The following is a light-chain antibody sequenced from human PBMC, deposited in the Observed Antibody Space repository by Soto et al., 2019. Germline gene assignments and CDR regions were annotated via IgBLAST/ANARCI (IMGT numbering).Light chain of an antibody. CDR3: HHYNSWPYT. Sequence: EIVLTQSPGTLSVSPGDRVTLSCRASQSVSSNLAWYQQKPGQAPRLLIYDASTRAPGFPARFSGSGSGTEFTLTISSLQSEDFAVYYCHHYNSWPYTFGQGTKVDIK. J-gene: IGKJ2*01. CDR2: DAS. V-gene: IGKV3-15*01. CDR1: QSVSSN.